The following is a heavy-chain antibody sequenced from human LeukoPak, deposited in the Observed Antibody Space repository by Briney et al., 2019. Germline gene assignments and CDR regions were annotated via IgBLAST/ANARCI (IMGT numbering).Heavy chain of an antibody. Sequence: GGSLRLSCAASGFTFSSSAMSWVRQAPGKGLAWVSSITDSGDGKYYADSVKGRFTISRDDSKNTLYLQMNSLRAEDTAVYYCAKDSPVATRWGQGTLVTVSS. CDR1: GFTFSSSA. CDR2: ITDSGDGK. CDR3: AKDSPVATR. V-gene: IGHV3-23*01. J-gene: IGHJ4*02. D-gene: IGHD1-26*01.